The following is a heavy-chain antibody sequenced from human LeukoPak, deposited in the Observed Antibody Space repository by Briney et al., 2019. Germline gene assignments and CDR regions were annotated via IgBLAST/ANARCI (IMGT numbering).Heavy chain of an antibody. V-gene: IGHV6-1*01. CDR2: TYYRSKWYN. J-gene: IGHJ5*02. CDR1: GDIVSSNSAA. CDR3: AIEGGLLATFASWFDP. Sequence: SQTLSLTCALSGDIVSSNSAAWNWIRQSPSRGLEWLGRTYYRSKWYNDYAVSVKSRITINPDTSKNQFSLQLNSVTPEDTAVYYCAIEGGLLATFASWFDPWGQGTLVTVSS. D-gene: IGHD3-16*01.